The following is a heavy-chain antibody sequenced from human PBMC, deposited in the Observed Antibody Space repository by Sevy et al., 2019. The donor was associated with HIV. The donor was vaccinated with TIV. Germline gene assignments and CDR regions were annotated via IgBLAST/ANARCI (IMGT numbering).Heavy chain of an antibody. J-gene: IGHJ6*02. Sequence: GGSLRLSCAASGFTFDDYGMSWVRQAPGKGLEWVSGINWNGGSTGYADSVKGRFTISRDNAKNSLYLQMNSLRAEDTALYYCATLGVARTYYYYYYGMDVWGQGTTVTVSS. D-gene: IGHD6-19*01. V-gene: IGHV3-20*04. CDR1: GFTFDDYG. CDR2: INWNGGST. CDR3: ATLGVARTYYYYYYGMDV.